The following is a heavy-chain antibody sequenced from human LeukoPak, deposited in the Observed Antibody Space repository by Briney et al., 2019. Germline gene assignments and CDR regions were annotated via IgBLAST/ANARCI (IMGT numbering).Heavy chain of an antibody. V-gene: IGHV3-23*01. CDR1: GFVFSSYG. CDR3: AKTMGSSWLFDY. D-gene: IGHD6-6*01. J-gene: IGHJ4*02. CDR2: ISGGGGST. Sequence: GGSLRLSCAASGFVFSSYGMSWVRQPPGKGLEWVATISGGGGSTYYADSVKGRFIIPRDNSINTLYLQVKSLRAEDTAAYYCAKTMGSSWLFDYWGQGTLVTVSS.